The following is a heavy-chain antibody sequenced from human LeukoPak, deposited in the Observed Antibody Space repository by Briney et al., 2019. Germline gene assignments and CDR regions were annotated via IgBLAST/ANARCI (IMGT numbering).Heavy chain of an antibody. CDR2: MNPNSGNT. J-gene: IGHJ5*02. V-gene: IGHV1-8*01. CDR1: GYTFTSYD. Sequence: ASVRVSCKASGYTFTSYDINWVRRAPGQGLEWMGWMNPNSGNTGYAQKFQGRVTITSSTSTSTAFMELGSLTSGDTAVYYCARGGASAAARRFDPWGQGTLVTVSS. D-gene: IGHD6-13*01. CDR3: ARGGASAAARRFDP.